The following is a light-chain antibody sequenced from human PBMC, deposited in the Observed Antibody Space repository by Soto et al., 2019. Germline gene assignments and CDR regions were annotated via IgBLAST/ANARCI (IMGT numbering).Light chain of an antibody. Sequence: DIVMTQSPLSLPVTPGEPASMSCRSSQSLLHSNGYNYLGWFLQKPGQSPQLLIYLGSSRASGVPDRFSGSGSGTDFTPRISRVEAEDVGVYYCMQVLQPPLTFGGGTKVEIK. J-gene: IGKJ4*01. CDR2: LGS. CDR3: MQVLQPPLT. CDR1: QSLLHSNGYNY. V-gene: IGKV2-28*01.